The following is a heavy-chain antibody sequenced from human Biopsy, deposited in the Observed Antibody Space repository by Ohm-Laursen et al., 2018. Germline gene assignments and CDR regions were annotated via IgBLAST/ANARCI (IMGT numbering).Heavy chain of an antibody. CDR1: GFTFSSYE. CDR2: ISSSGSTI. CDR3: ARDYPSYSSVWYREPIIHC. D-gene: IGHD6-19*01. Sequence: SLRLSCAASGFTFSSYEMNWVRQAPGKGLEWVSYISSSGSTIHYADSVKGRFTISRDNAKNSLYPQMNSLRAEDTAVYYCARDYPSYSSVWYREPIIHCWGQGTLVTVSS. V-gene: IGHV3-48*03. J-gene: IGHJ4*02.